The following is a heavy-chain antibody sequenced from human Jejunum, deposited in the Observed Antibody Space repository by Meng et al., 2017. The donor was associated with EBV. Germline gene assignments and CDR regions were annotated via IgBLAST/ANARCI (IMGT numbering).Heavy chain of an antibody. CDR1: GFTFSSYW. D-gene: IGHD6-25*01. Sequence: QLGGSGGALVTPGGSLRLSCAASGFTFSSYWMHWVRQAPGKGLVWVSRINEDGRITTYADSVKGRFTISRDNTKNTLYLQMNSLRAEDTAVYFCSRDLVGSADDWGQGTLVTVSS. J-gene: IGHJ4*02. CDR3: SRDLVGSADD. CDR2: INEDGRIT. V-gene: IGHV3-74*01.